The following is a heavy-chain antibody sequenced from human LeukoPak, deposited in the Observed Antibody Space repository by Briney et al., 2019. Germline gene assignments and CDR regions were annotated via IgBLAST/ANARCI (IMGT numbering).Heavy chain of an antibody. D-gene: IGHD2-21*01. Sequence: PSETLSLTCSVSGGSISSGPYFWSCIRQSPGQGLECIGYIWPSGSTNYNPSLAGRVAISLDKSRNHFTLMVTAVTAADTAFYYCARKCPEHLPTYFDQWGRGILVTVSS. J-gene: IGHJ4*02. CDR1: GGSISSGPYF. CDR3: ARKCPEHLPTYFDQ. V-gene: IGHV4-30-2*06. CDR2: IWPSGST.